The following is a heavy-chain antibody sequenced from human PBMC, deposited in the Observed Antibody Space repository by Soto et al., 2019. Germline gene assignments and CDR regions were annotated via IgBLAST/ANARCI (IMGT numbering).Heavy chain of an antibody. D-gene: IGHD1-20*01. Sequence: SETLSLTCTVSGGSISSDYWSWIRQPPGKGLEWIGYIYYSGSTNYNPSLESRVTISVDTSKNQFSLKLSSVTAADTAVYYCARDRSELYNWNDGRWFDPWGQGTLVTVSS. J-gene: IGHJ5*02. CDR3: ARDRSELYNWNDGRWFDP. CDR2: IYYSGST. V-gene: IGHV4-59*01. CDR1: GGSISSDY.